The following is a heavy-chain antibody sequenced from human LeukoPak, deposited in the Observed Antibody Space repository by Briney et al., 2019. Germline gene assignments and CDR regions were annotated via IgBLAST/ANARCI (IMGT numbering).Heavy chain of an antibody. CDR2: IYYSGSI. CDR3: ARGNPSGYYNRPIDY. V-gene: IGHV4-59*01. J-gene: IGHJ4*02. Sequence: PSETLSLTCTVSDASISSYYWSWIRQPPGKGLEWIGDIYYSGSIKYNPSLKSRVTMSVDTSKNQFSLKLSSVTAADTAIYYCARGNPSGYYNRPIDYWGQGTLVTVSS. D-gene: IGHD3-22*01. CDR1: DASISSYY.